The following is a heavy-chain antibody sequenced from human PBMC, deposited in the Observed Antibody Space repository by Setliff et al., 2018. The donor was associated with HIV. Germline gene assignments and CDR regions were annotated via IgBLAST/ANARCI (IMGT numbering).Heavy chain of an antibody. CDR3: ARDMTYYFDSSGSFEWFDP. V-gene: IGHV4-39*07. J-gene: IGHJ5*02. CDR2: LHYSGNT. CDR1: GGSIRSSTYY. D-gene: IGHD3-22*01. Sequence: SETLSLTCTVSGGSIRSSTYYWGWIRQSPGKGLEWIGSLHYSGNTYYNSSLKSRVTISLDTSKNQFSLKLNSVTAADTAVYYCARDMTYYFDSSGSFEWFDPWGQGTLVTV.